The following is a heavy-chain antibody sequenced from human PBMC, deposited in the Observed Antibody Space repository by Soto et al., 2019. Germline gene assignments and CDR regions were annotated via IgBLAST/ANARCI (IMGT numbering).Heavy chain of an antibody. Sequence: SQTLSLTCAISGDSVSSDITSWNWIRQSPSRGLEWLGRTYYRSRWFHDYADSVKSRITINADTSKNQFSLELKSMTPEDTAVYYCARGNALNVWGQVTLVTVSS. V-gene: IGHV6-1*01. CDR3: ARGNALNV. J-gene: IGHJ3*01. CDR2: TYYRSRWFH. CDR1: GDSVSSDITS.